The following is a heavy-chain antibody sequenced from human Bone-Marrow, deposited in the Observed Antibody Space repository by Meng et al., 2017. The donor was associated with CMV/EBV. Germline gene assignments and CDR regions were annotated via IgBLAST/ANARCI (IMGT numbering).Heavy chain of an antibody. CDR2: IYYSGGT. J-gene: IGHJ4*02. D-gene: IGHD6-13*01. V-gene: IGHV4-31*02. CDR1: GYD. Sequence: GYDWTWIRQHPGKGLEWIGYIYYSGGTNYNPSLQSRVTISVDTSKNQFSLKLSSVTAADTAMYYCARSVGCSSTYCYTYTSSWYPDYWGQGTLVTVSS. CDR3: ARSVGCSSTYCYTYTSSWYPDY.